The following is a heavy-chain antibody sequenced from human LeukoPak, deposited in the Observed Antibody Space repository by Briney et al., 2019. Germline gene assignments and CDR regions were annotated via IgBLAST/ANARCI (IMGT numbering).Heavy chain of an antibody. CDR3: ARHSPQTHDSSGYYYFDY. CDR1: GGSISSSSYY. J-gene: IGHJ4*02. Sequence: SETLSLTCTVSGGSISSSSYYWGWIRQPPGKGLEWIGSIYYSGGTYYNPSLKSRVTISVDTSKNQFSLKLSSVTAADTAVYYCARHSPQTHDSSGYYYFDYWGQGTLVTVSS. CDR2: IYYSGGT. V-gene: IGHV4-39*01. D-gene: IGHD3-22*01.